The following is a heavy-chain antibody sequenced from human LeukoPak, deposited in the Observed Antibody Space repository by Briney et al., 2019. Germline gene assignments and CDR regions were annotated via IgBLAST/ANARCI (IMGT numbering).Heavy chain of an antibody. Sequence: GGSLRLSCTASGFTFRNYEMNWVRQAPGKGLEWISYISSSGSTIYYADSVKGRFTISRDNGKNSLYLQMNSLRAEDTAVYYCVRDLRLDAFDIWGQGTMVTVSS. V-gene: IGHV3-48*03. CDR3: VRDLRLDAFDI. CDR1: GFTFRNYE. CDR2: ISSSGSTI. J-gene: IGHJ3*02.